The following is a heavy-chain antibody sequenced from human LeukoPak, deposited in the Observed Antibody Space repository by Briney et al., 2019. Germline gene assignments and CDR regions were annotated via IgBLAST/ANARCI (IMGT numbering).Heavy chain of an antibody. J-gene: IGHJ6*03. CDR1: GGSISSGSHY. CDR3: VTSYYYYYFYMDV. V-gene: IGHV4-61*02. CDR2: IYSSGST. Sequence: SETLSLTCTVSGGSISSGSHYWSWIRQPAGKGLEWIGRIYSSGSTNYNPSLKSRVTMSVDTSKNQFSLKLSSVTAADTAVYYCVTSYYYYYFYMDVWGRGTTVTVSS.